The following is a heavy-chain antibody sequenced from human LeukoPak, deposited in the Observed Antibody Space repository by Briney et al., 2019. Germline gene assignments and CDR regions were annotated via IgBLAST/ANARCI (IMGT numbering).Heavy chain of an antibody. Sequence: GASVKVSCKASGYTFTGHYMHWVRQAPGQGLEWMGWINPNSGGTNYAQKFQGRVTMIRDTSISTAYMELSRLRSDDTAVYYCARDCVATIELSYYYGMDVWGQGTTVTVSS. V-gene: IGHV1-2*02. CDR3: ARDCVATIELSYYYGMDV. CDR2: INPNSGGT. CDR1: GYTFTGHY. J-gene: IGHJ6*02. D-gene: IGHD5-12*01.